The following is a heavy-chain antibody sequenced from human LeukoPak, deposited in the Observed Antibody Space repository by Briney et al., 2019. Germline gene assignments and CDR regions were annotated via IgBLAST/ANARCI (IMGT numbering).Heavy chain of an antibody. V-gene: IGHV3-30-3*01. CDR2: ISFDGSNK. D-gene: IGHD1/OR15-1a*01. CDR3: ARDSSDWNNVLGY. Sequence: LPGGSLRLSCAASGFTFSTYAIHWVRQAPGKGLEWVALISFDGSNKYYADSVKGRFTISRDNSKNTLFLEMNSLRAEDTAVYYCARDSSDWNNVLGYWGQGTLVTVSS. CDR1: GFTFSTYA. J-gene: IGHJ4*02.